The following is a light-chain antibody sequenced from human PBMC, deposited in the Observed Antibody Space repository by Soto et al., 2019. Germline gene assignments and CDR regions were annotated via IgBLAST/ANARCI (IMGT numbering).Light chain of an antibody. CDR2: GAS. V-gene: IGKV3-20*01. J-gene: IGKJ4*01. Sequence: EIVLTQSPGTLSLSPGERATLSCRASQSVTSNNLAWYQQKPGQAPRLLIYGASSRATGIPDRFSGSGSGTDFTLTISRLEPEDFAVYYCQQYGSSPLLTFGGGTKVDIK. CDR3: QQYGSSPLLT. CDR1: QSVTSNN.